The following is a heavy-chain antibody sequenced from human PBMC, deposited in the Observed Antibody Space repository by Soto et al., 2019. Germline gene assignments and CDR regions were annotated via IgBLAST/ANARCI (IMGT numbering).Heavy chain of an antibody. CDR3: ARSGPYYDYIWGSYRRTGKFDP. V-gene: IGHV3-30-3*01. Sequence: GGSLRLSCAASGFTVSSYAMHWVRQAPGKGLEWVAVISYDGSNKYYADSVKGRFTSSRDNSKNTLYLQMNSLRAEDTAVYYCARSGPYYDYIWGSYRRTGKFDPWGQGTLVTVSS. CDR1: GFTVSSYA. CDR2: ISYDGSNK. D-gene: IGHD3-16*02. J-gene: IGHJ5*02.